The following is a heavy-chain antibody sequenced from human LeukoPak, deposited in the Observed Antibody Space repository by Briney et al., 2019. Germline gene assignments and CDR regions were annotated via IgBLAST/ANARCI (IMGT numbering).Heavy chain of an antibody. J-gene: IGHJ4*02. Sequence: GGSLRLSCAASGFTFSTYWMSWVRQAPGKGLEWVANIKPDGSEKNYVDSVKGRFYISRDNAKNSLHLQMNSLRAEDTAVYYCARSLWPEDYWGQGTLVTVSS. CDR2: IKPDGSEK. CDR1: GFTFSTYW. D-gene: IGHD3-10*01. CDR3: ARSLWPEDY. V-gene: IGHV3-7*01.